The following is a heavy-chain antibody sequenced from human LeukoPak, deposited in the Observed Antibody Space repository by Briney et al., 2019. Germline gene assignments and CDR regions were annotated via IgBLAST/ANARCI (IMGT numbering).Heavy chain of an antibody. CDR2: IIPIFGTA. D-gene: IGHD2-2*01. V-gene: IGHV1-69*05. J-gene: IGHJ6*03. CDR3: ARVEYQLLSNYYYYYMDV. CDR1: GGTFSSYA. Sequence: ASVKVSCKASGGTFSSYAISWVRQAPGQGLEWMGGIIPIFGTANYAQKFQGRVTITTDESTSTAYMELSSLRSEDTAVYYCARVEYQLLSNYYYYYMDVWGKGTTVTVSS.